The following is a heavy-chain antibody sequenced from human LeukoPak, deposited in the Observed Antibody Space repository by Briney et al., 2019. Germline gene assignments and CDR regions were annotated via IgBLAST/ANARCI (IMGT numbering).Heavy chain of an antibody. Sequence: SETLSLTCTVSGGSISSYYCSWIRQPAGKGLEWIGRISPSGTTNYNPSLKSRVTMSVDTSKNQFSLKLSSVTAADTAVYYCARGYTLGWFDPWGQGTLVTVSS. V-gene: IGHV4-4*07. J-gene: IGHJ5*02. CDR2: ISPSGTT. CDR3: ARGYTLGWFDP. CDR1: GGSISSYY. D-gene: IGHD1-14*01.